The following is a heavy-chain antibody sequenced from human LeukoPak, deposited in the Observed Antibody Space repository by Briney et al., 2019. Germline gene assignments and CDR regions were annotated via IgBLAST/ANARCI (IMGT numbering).Heavy chain of an antibody. D-gene: IGHD6-19*01. CDR2: ISYSGST. Sequence: SETLSLTCTVSGGSISSYYWSWIRQPPGKGLGWIGYISYSGSTNYNPSLKSRVTISVDTSKNQFSLKLSSVTAADTAVYYCARSRPYSSGWYKPSAYFDYWGQGTLVTVSS. CDR3: ARSRPYSSGWYKPSAYFDY. CDR1: GGSISSYY. V-gene: IGHV4-59*01. J-gene: IGHJ4*02.